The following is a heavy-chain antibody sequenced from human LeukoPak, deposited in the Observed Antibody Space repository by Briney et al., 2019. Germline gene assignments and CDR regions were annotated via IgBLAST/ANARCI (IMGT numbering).Heavy chain of an antibody. Sequence: SETLSLTCTVSGGSISSSSYYWGWIRQPPGKGLEWIGRIYTSGSTNYNPSLKSRVTMSVDTSKNQFSLKLSSVTAADTAVYYCARVGYYGSGLAFDIWGQGTMVTVSS. CDR3: ARVGYYGSGLAFDI. V-gene: IGHV4-39*07. J-gene: IGHJ3*02. CDR2: IYTSGST. D-gene: IGHD3-10*01. CDR1: GGSISSSSYY.